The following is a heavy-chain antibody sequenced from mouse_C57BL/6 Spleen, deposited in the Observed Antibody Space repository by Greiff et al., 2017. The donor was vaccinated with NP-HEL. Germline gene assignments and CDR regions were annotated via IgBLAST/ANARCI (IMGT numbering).Heavy chain of an antibody. D-gene: IGHD1-1*01. J-gene: IGHJ2*01. Sequence: EVQLQQSGPELVKPGASVKISCKASGYTFTDYYMNWVKQSHGKSLEWIGDINPNNGGTSYNQKFKGKATLTVDKSSSTAYMELRSLTSEDSAVYYCARSGRSYYFDYWGQGTTLTVSS. CDR3: ARSGRSYYFDY. CDR2: INPNNGGT. CDR1: GYTFTDYY. V-gene: IGHV1-26*01.